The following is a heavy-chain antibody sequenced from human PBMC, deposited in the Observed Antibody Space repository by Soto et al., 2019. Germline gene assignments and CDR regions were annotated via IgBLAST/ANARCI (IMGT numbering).Heavy chain of an antibody. Sequence: ASVKVSCKASGYTFTSYYMRWVRQAPGQGLEWMGIINPSGGSTSYAQKFQGRATMTRDTSTSTVYMELSSLRSEDTAVHYCARGSGVNGRWFDPWGQGNLVTVAS. D-gene: IGHD1-26*01. CDR2: INPSGGST. V-gene: IGHV1-46*01. CDR1: GYTFTSYY. CDR3: ARGSGVNGRWFDP. J-gene: IGHJ5*02.